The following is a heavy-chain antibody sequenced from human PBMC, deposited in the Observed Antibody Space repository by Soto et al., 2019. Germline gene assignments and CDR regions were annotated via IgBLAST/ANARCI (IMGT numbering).Heavy chain of an antibody. CDR1: GDTSSNYG. CDR3: ARDPDEVVGTDYHYYGMDV. J-gene: IGHJ6*02. D-gene: IGHD1-26*01. Sequence: SVKVSCKASGDTSSNYGVSWVRQAPGQGLEWMGGILPVFGTTTYARNFQGRITITADKSTSTVYMELTSLRSDDTATYYCARDPDEVVGTDYHYYGMDVWDQGATVTVS. CDR2: ILPVFGTT. V-gene: IGHV1-69*06.